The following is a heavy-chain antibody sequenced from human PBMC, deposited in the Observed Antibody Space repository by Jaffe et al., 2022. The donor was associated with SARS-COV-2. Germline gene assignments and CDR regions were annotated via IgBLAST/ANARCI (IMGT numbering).Heavy chain of an antibody. Sequence: QVQLVESGGGVVQPGRSLRLSCAASGFTFSSYAMHWVRQAPGKGLEWVAVISYDGSNKYYADSVKGRFTISRDNSKNTLYLQMNSLRAEDTAVYYCARDRLTATLDYWGQGTLVTVSS. CDR3: ARDRLTATLDY. D-gene: IGHD2-21*02. CDR1: GFTFSSYA. V-gene: IGHV3-30-3*01. CDR2: ISYDGSNK. J-gene: IGHJ4*02.